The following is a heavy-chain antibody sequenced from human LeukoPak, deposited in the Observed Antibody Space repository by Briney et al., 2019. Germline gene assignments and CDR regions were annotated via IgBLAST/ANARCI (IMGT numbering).Heavy chain of an antibody. Sequence: GGSLRLSCAASGFTVSSNYMSWVRQAPGKGLECLSYITSSSDSIHYADSVRGRFAVSRDNAKNSLYLQMNSLRDEDTAVYYCARDPGYSRPSSYGYFDHWGQGTLATVSS. CDR3: ARDPGYSRPSSYGYFDH. D-gene: IGHD1-26*01. V-gene: IGHV3-48*02. CDR2: ITSSSDSI. CDR1: GFTVSSNY. J-gene: IGHJ4*02.